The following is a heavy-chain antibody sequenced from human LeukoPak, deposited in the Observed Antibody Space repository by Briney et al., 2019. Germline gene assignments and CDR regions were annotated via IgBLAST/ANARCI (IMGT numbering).Heavy chain of an antibody. J-gene: IGHJ6*03. V-gene: IGHV3-30*02. CDR2: IRYDGSNK. Sequence: GGSLRLSCAASGFTFSSYGMHWVCQAPGKGLEWVAFIRYDGSNKYYADSVKGRFTISRDNSKNTLYLQMNSLRAEDTAVYYCAKDRRSMTTVTTYMDVWGKGTTVTISS. CDR3: AKDRRSMTTVTTYMDV. D-gene: IGHD4-17*01. CDR1: GFTFSSYG.